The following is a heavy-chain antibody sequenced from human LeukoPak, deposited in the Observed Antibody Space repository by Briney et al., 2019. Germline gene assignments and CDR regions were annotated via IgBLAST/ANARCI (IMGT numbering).Heavy chain of an antibody. CDR2: INHSGST. V-gene: IGHV4-34*01. J-gene: IGHJ5*02. CDR1: GGSFSGYY. Sequence: SETLSLTCAVYGGSFSGYYWSWIRQPPGKGLEWIGEINHSGSTNYNPSLKSRVTISVDTSKNQFSLKLRSVTAADTAVYYCARHPGQWLVVGLDPWGQGTLVTVSS. CDR3: ARHPGQWLVVGLDP. D-gene: IGHD6-19*01.